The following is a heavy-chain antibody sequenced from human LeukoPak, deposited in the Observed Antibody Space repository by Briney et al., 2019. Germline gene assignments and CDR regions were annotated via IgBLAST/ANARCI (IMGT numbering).Heavy chain of an antibody. CDR2: IWHDGSNK. J-gene: IGHJ4*02. D-gene: IGHD2-15*01. CDR3: ARSQYCSGGSCYRLGDY. V-gene: IGHV3-33*01. CDR1: GFTFSTYA. Sequence: GRSLRLSCAASGFTFSTYAVHWVRQAPGKGLEWVAVIWHDGSNKYYADSVKGRFTISRDNSKNTLYLQMDSLRAEDTAVYYCARSQYCSGGSCYRLGDYWGQGTLVTVSS.